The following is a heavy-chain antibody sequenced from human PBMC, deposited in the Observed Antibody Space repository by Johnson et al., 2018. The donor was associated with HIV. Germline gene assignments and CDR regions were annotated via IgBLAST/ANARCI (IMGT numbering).Heavy chain of an antibody. V-gene: IGHV3-20*03. CDR1: GFTFEDYG. Sequence: MQLVESGGRVVRPGGSLRLSYAASGFTFEDYGMSWVREAPGKGLEWVSGINWNGGSTGYVDSVKGRFTISRDNAKNSLYLQMNSLRAEDTALYYCARDLWVEVAGTGDDCFDMWGQGTMVTVS. J-gene: IGHJ3*02. CDR2: INWNGGST. D-gene: IGHD6-19*01. CDR3: ARDLWVEVAGTGDDCFDM.